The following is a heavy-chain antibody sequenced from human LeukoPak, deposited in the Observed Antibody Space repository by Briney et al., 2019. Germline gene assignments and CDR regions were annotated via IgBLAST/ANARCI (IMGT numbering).Heavy chain of an antibody. CDR2: IYHSGST. D-gene: IGHD6-19*01. CDR1: GYSISSGYY. Sequence: SETLSLTCTVSGYSISSGYYWGWIRQPPGKGLEWIGSIYHSGSTYYNPSLKSRVTISVDTSKNQFSLKLSSVTAADTAVYYCARLGGIAVAQVDYWGQGTLVTVSS. CDR3: ARLGGIAVAQVDY. V-gene: IGHV4-38-2*02. J-gene: IGHJ4*02.